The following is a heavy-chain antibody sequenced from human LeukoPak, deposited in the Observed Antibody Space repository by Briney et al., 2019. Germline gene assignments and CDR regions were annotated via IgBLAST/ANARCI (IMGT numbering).Heavy chain of an antibody. D-gene: IGHD2-2*01. Sequence: SETLSLTCTVSGVSISSSTYYWGWIRQPPGKGLEWIGNIYYSGSTYYNPSLKSRVTILVDTSKNQFSLKLSSVTAADTAVYYCARDKYQLLGVDYFDYWGQGTLVSVSS. CDR2: IYYSGST. J-gene: IGHJ4*02. CDR1: GVSISSSTYY. CDR3: ARDKYQLLGVDYFDY. V-gene: IGHV4-39*07.